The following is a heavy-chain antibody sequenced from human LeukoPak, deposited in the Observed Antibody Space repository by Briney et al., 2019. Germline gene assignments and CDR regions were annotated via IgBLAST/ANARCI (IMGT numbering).Heavy chain of an antibody. Sequence: GGSLRLSCAASGFTFSSYEMNWVRQAPGKGLEWVSYISSSGSTIYYADSVKGRFTISRDNAKNSLYLQMNSLRAEDTAVYYCASIAVAGTVDYWGQGTLVTVSS. V-gene: IGHV3-48*03. D-gene: IGHD6-19*01. J-gene: IGHJ4*02. CDR1: GFTFSSYE. CDR3: ASIAVAGTVDY. CDR2: ISSSGSTI.